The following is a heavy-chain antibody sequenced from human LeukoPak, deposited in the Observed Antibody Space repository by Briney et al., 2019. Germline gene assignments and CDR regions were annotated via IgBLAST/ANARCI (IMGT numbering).Heavy chain of an antibody. CDR3: ANLFCSRTSCCLMDQ. Sequence: SETLSLTCTVSGGSISSYYWSWIRQPPGKGLEWIGYIYYSGSTNYNPSLKSRVTISVDTSRNQFFLKLSSVTAADTAVYYCANLFCSRTSCCLMDQWGQGTLVTVSS. V-gene: IGHV4-59*01. CDR2: IYYSGST. CDR1: GGSISSYY. J-gene: IGHJ4*02. D-gene: IGHD2-2*01.